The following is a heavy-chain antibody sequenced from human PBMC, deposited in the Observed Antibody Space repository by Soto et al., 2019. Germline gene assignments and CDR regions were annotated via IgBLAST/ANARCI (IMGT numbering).Heavy chain of an antibody. CDR1: GDSVSSNDAV. V-gene: IGHV6-1*01. J-gene: IGHJ5*02. D-gene: IGHD6-6*01. CDR3: ARLVGNSWLDH. Sequence: QVPLQQSGPGLVKPSQTLSLTCAISGDSVSSNDAVWNWIRQSPSRGLEWLGRTYYRSTWQTEYVVSVKGRMTINPDASKNQFSLQLNSVTPEDTAMYYCARLVGNSWLDHWGQGTLVTVSA. CDR2: TYYRSTWQT.